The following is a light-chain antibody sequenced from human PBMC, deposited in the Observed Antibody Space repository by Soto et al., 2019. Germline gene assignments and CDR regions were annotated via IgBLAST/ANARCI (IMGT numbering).Light chain of an antibody. Sequence: QSVLTQPASVSGSPGQSITISCTGTSNDVGSYNLVSWYQQHPGKAPKLIIYEVSKRPSGVSNRFSASKSGNPASLTISGLKAEDEADYYCCSYTTITTVVFGGGTKLTVL. CDR3: CSYTTITTVV. CDR1: SNDVGSYNL. CDR2: EVS. V-gene: IGLV2-23*02. J-gene: IGLJ2*01.